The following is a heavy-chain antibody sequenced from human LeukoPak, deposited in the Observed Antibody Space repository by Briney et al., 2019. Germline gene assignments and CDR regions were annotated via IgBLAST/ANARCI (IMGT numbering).Heavy chain of an antibody. Sequence: PSVKVSCKASGYTFTIYDINWVRQATGQGLEWMGLMNPNSGNTGYSQKCKGRVTITMNTSITTAYMELSSMRSEDTAVYYCARGLGCGGDCPPPYYYYYYMDVWGKGTTVTVSS. CDR1: GYTFTIYD. D-gene: IGHD2-21*01. CDR2: MNPNSGNT. CDR3: ARGLGCGGDCPPPYYYYYYMDV. V-gene: IGHV1-8*03. J-gene: IGHJ6*03.